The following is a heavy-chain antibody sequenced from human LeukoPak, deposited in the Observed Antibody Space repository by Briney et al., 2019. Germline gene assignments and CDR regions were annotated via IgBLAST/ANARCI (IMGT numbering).Heavy chain of an antibody. V-gene: IGHV3-30*02. J-gene: IGHJ4*02. D-gene: IGHD4-17*01. CDR3: AKDFNDYGPKGQFDY. CDR1: GFTFSNYG. CDR2: IRDDGSNK. Sequence: GGSLRLSCAGSGFTFSNYGIHWVRQAPGKGLEWVAFIRDDGSNKDYADSVKGRFTIARDNSKKTLYLQMNSLRAEDTAVYYCAKDFNDYGPKGQFDYWGQGTLVTVSS.